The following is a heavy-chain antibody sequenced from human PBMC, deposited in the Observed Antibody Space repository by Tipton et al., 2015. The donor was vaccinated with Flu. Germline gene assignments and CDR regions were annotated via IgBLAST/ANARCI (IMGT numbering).Heavy chain of an antibody. J-gene: IGHJ4*02. CDR3: ARGPEQWLVNPHYFDY. CDR1: GYSISSGYY. V-gene: IGHV4-38-2*02. CDR2: IYHSGGT. Sequence: TLSLTCTVSGYSISSGYYWGWTRQSPGKGLEWIGSIYHSGGTYYNPSLKSRVTISVDTSKNQFSLKLSSVTAADTAVYYCARGPEQWLVNPHYFDYWGQGTLVTVSS. D-gene: IGHD6-19*01.